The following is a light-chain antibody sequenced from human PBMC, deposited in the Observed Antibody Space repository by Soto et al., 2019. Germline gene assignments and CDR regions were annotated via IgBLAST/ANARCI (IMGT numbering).Light chain of an antibody. CDR3: SSYTSSSTVV. CDR2: DVS. Sequence: QSALTQPASVSGSPGQSITISCTGTSSDVGGYNYVSWYQQHPGKAPKLMIYDVSNRPSGVSNRFSGSKSGNTASLTISGLQPEDEAHYYCSSYTSSSTVVFGGGTKVTVL. J-gene: IGLJ2*01. CDR1: SSDVGGYNY. V-gene: IGLV2-14*01.